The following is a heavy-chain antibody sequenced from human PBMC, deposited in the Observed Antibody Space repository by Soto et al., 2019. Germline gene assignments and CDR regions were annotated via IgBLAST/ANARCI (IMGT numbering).Heavy chain of an antibody. V-gene: IGHV3-23*01. CDR2: ISGGST. Sequence: VGSLRLSCAASGLTFSSYAMSWVRQAPGKGLEWVSAISGGSTYYADSVKGRFTISRDNSKNTLYLQMNSLRAEDTAVYYCAKDGDSSGYYLYYFDYWGQGTLVTVSS. CDR1: GLTFSSYA. D-gene: IGHD3-22*01. CDR3: AKDGDSSGYYLYYFDY. J-gene: IGHJ4*02.